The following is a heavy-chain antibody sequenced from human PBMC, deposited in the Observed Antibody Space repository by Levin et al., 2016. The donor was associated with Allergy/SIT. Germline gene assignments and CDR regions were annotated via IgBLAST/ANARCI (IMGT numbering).Heavy chain of an antibody. Sequence: GGSLRLSCAASGFTFSNAWMSWVRQAPGKGLEWVGRIKSKTDGGTTDYAAPVKGRFTISRDDSKNTLYLQMNSLKTEDTAVYYCTTPPSYYDSNGYIDYWGQGTLVTVSS. CDR1: GFTFSNAW. D-gene: IGHD3-22*01. J-gene: IGHJ4*02. V-gene: IGHV3-15*01. CDR3: TTPPSYYDSNGYIDY. CDR2: IKSKTDGGTT.